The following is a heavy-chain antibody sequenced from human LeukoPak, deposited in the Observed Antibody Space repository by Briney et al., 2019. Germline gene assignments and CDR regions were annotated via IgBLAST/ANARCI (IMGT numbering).Heavy chain of an antibody. D-gene: IGHD6-19*01. CDR2: ISAQHDNT. V-gene: IGHV1-18*01. CDR3: ARVEIAVAVTGSGGNYSYYYGLDV. CDR1: GYTFSSYG. J-gene: IGHJ6*02. Sequence: ASVKVSCKASGYTFSSYGIGWVRQAPGQGLEWMGGISAQHDNTIYAQKLQGRLTITTDTSTSTAYMELRSLRSDDTAVYYCARVEIAVAVTGSGGNYSYYYGLDVWGHGTTVTVSS.